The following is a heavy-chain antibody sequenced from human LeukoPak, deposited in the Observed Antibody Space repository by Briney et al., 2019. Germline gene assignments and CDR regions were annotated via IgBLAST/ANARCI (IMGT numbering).Heavy chain of an antibody. V-gene: IGHV4-61*02. CDR3: ARGFFAVALDL. J-gene: IGHJ3*01. D-gene: IGHD3-3*01. CDR1: GGSFTSNTYY. Sequence: SETLSLTCTVSGGSFTSNTYYWNWIRLSAGKRLEWIGRVYMSATTDYASVTPDYHPSLKGRVTISVDTSKNRLSLNLTSVTAADTAIYYCARGFFAVALDLWGQGTMVSVSS. CDR2: VYMSATTDYASVTP.